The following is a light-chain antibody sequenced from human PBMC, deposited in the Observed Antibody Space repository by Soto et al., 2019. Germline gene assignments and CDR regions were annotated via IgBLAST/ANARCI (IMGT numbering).Light chain of an antibody. CDR2: GAT. CDR3: QQSYISPQT. CDR1: QSISTY. V-gene: IGKV1-39*01. Sequence: DIQMTQSPSSLSASVGDRVTLTCRASQSISTYLGWYQQKPGKAPKHLIYGATDLQRGVPSRFSGSGSGRDFTLTISNLQPEDYATYYCQQSYISPQTFGQGTKVEIK. J-gene: IGKJ1*01.